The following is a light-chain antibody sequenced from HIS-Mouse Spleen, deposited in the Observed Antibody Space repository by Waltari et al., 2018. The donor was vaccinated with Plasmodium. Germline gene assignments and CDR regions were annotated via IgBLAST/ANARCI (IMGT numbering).Light chain of an antibody. V-gene: IGKV3-20*01. CDR2: GTT. CDR1: QSVSSSY. Sequence: IVLTQSPGTLSLSPGERATLSCRTRQSVSSSYLAWYQHKPGQAARLLILGTTSRATGIPDRFSGSGSGTDYTLTISRLEPEDIAVYYCQQYSSSPITFGQETRLEIK. J-gene: IGKJ5*01. CDR3: QQYSSSPIT.